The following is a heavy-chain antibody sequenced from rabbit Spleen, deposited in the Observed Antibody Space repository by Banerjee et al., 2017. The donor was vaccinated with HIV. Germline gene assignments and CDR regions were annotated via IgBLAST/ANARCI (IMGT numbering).Heavy chain of an antibody. CDR3: ARDTSTSFSSYGMDL. J-gene: IGHJ6*01. Sequence: QEQLGESGGGLVKPEGSLTLTCKASGFSFSSGYVMSWVRQAPGKGLEWIACIYAGSSGFTYHASWAKGRFTISKTSSTTVTLQVTSLTAADTATYFCARDTSTSFSSYGMDLWGQGTLVTVS. D-gene: IGHD1-1*01. CDR1: GFSFSSGYV. V-gene: IGHV1S45*01. CDR2: IYAGSSGFT.